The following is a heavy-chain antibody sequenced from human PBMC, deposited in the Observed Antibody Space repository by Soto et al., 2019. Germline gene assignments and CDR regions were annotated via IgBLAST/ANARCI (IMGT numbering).Heavy chain of an antibody. CDR1: GFTFRIYA. CDR3: ARDLALAGNY. CDR2: ISSTSTYT. J-gene: IGHJ4*02. Sequence: LSLSCAASGFTFRIYAMNWVRQTQEKGLEWVSSISSTSTYTHYADSVKGRFTISRDNANNSLFLQMNSLRAEDTAIYYCARDLALAGNYWGQGALVTVSS. V-gene: IGHV3-21*01. D-gene: IGHD6-19*01.